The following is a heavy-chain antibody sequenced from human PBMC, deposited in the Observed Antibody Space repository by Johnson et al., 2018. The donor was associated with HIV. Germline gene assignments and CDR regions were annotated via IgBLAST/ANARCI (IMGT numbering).Heavy chain of an antibody. Sequence: VQLVESGGGLVQPGGSLRLSCAASGFTVSSNYMSWVRQAPGKGLEWVSVIYSGGTTYYADSVKGRFSISRDNPKNTVYLQMSSLRVEDTAIYYCARATLLGGSYDIWGQGTMVTVSS. D-gene: IGHD1-26*01. CDR2: IYSGGTT. CDR3: ARATLLGGSYDI. CDR1: GFTVSSNY. V-gene: IGHV3-66*01. J-gene: IGHJ3*02.